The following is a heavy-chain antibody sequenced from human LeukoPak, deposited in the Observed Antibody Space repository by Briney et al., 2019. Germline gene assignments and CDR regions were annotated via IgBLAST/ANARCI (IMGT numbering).Heavy chain of an antibody. D-gene: IGHD2-2*01. Sequence: GGSLRLSCAASGFTFSSYEMNWVRQAPGKGLEWVSYISSSGSTIYYADSVEGRFTISRDNAKNSLYLQMNSLRAEDTAVYYCARVVRIVVVPAAIFHSWFDPWGQGTLVTVSS. V-gene: IGHV3-48*03. CDR1: GFTFSSYE. J-gene: IGHJ5*02. CDR2: ISSSGSTI. CDR3: ARVVRIVVVPAAIFHSWFDP.